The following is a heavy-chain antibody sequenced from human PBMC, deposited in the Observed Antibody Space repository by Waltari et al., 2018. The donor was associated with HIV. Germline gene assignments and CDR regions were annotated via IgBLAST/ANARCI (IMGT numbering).Heavy chain of an antibody. D-gene: IGHD1-1*01. Sequence: EVRLVESGGGLGQPGGSLRLSCAGSGFPFSRYWMPWVRQTPGKGLGWVSRIKPDGTQTDYADSVKGRFTISRDNAKSTLHLQLNALSVEDTALYFCTGDTFGNDDFWGQGVLVTVSS. J-gene: IGHJ4*02. CDR3: TGDTFGNDDF. CDR2: IKPDGTQT. V-gene: IGHV3-74*01. CDR1: GFPFSRYW.